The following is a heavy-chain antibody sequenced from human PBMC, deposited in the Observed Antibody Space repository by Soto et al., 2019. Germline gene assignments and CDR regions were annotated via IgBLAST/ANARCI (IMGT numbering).Heavy chain of an antibody. CDR1: GFTFSSYS. CDR3: ARDGGPRIQPLYGMDV. D-gene: IGHD5-18*01. V-gene: IGHV3-21*01. CDR2: ISSSSSYI. J-gene: IGHJ6*02. Sequence: PGGSLRLSCAASGFTFSSYSMNWVRQAPGKGLEWVSSISSSSSYIYYADSVKGRFTISRDNAKNSLYLQMNSLRAEDTAVYYCARDGGPRIQPLYGMDVWGQGTTVTVSS.